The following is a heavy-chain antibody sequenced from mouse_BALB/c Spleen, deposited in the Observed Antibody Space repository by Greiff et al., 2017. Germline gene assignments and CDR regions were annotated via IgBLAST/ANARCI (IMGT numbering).Heavy chain of an antibody. V-gene: IGHV1-63*02. Sequence: VKLQESGAELVRPGTSVKISCKASGYTFTNYWLGWVKQRPGHGLEWIGDIYPGGGYTNYNEKLKGKATLTADTSSSTAYMQLSSLTSEDSAVYFCARGRYYGSSLYYYAMDYRGQGTSVTVSS. CDR3: ARGRYYGSSLYYYAMDY. CDR2: IYPGGGYT. CDR1: GYTFTNYW. J-gene: IGHJ4*01. D-gene: IGHD1-1*01.